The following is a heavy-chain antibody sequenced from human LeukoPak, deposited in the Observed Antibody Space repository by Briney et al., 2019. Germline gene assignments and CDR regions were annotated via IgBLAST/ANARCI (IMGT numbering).Heavy chain of an antibody. V-gene: IGHV3-21*01. CDR2: ISSSSSYI. J-gene: IGHJ5*02. D-gene: IGHD1-7*01. CDR3: ARAVDWNYLRRNTWFDP. Sequence: GGSLRLSCAASGFTFSSYSMNWVRQAPGKGLEWVSSISSSSSYIYYAGSVKGRFTISRNNAKNSLYLQMNSLRAEDTAVYYCARAVDWNYLRRNTWFDPWGQGTLVTVSS. CDR1: GFTFSSYS.